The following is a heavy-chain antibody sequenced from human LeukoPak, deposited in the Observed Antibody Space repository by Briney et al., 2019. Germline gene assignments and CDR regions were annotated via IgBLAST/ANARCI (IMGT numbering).Heavy chain of an antibody. CDR3: ARDERSGGFSYGYY. CDR1: GFTFSGSA. Sequence: PGGSLRLSCAASGFTFSGSAMHWVRQPPGKGLEWVAVISYDGSNKYYADSVKGRFTISRDNSKSTLYLQVNSLGAEDTAVYYCARDERSGGFSYGYYWGQGTLVTVSS. V-gene: IGHV3-30*01. D-gene: IGHD5-18*01. CDR2: ISYDGSNK. J-gene: IGHJ4*02.